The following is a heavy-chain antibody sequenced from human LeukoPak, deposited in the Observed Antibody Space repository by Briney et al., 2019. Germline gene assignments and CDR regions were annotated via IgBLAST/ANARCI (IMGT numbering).Heavy chain of an antibody. CDR2: IYYSGST. Sequence: SETLSLTCTASGGSISSSSYYWGWIRQPPGKGLEWIGSIYYSGSTYYNPSLKSRVTISVDTSKNQFSLKLSSVTAADTAVYYCARLIPYDSSGYPLNWFDPWGQGTLVTVSS. CDR1: GGSISSSSYY. V-gene: IGHV4-39*01. CDR3: ARLIPYDSSGYPLNWFDP. D-gene: IGHD3-22*01. J-gene: IGHJ5*02.